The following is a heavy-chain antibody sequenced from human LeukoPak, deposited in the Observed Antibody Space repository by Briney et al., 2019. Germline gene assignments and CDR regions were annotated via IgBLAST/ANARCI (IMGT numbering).Heavy chain of an antibody. CDR2: IRYDGSDK. D-gene: IGHD1-26*01. V-gene: IGHV3-30*02. CDR1: GFIFRNYG. J-gene: IGHJ4*02. CDR3: AKDAWEVGATSEIDY. Sequence: PGGSLKLSCATSGFIFRNYGIHWVRQAPGKGLEGVAFIRYDGSDKYYADSVKDRFIISRDNSKNKVYLQMNSLRAEDTAVYYCAKDAWEVGATSEIDYWGQGTLVTVSS.